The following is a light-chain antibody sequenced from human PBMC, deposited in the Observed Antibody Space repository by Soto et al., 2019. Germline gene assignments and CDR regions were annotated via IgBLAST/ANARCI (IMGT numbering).Light chain of an antibody. J-gene: IGKJ4*01. V-gene: IGKV3-20*01. Sequence: EIVLTQSPATLSLSPGERATLSCRASQSVTSYLAWYQQKPGQAPRLLIYDASKRATGIPARFSGGGSGTDFTLTISRLEPEDSAVYYCQQYGSSRITFGGGTKVDIK. CDR1: QSVTSY. CDR3: QQYGSSRIT. CDR2: DAS.